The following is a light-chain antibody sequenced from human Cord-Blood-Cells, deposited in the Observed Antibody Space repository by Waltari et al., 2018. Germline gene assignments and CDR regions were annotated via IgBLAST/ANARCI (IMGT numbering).Light chain of an antibody. CDR1: QGISSY. CDR2: AAS. J-gene: IGKJ1*01. CDR3: QQYYSYPRT. Sequence: AIRMTPSPSSLSASTGDRFTITCRASQGISSYLAWYQQKPGKAPKLLIYAASTLQSGVPSRFSGSGSGTDFTLTISCLQSEDFATYYCQQYYSYPRTFGQGTKVEIK. V-gene: IGKV1-8*01.